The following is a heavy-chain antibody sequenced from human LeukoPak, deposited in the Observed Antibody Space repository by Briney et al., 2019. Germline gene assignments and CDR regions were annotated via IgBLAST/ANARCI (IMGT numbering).Heavy chain of an antibody. Sequence: SQTLSLTCTVSGGSISSGGYYWSWIRQPPGKGLEWIGDIYYSGSIKYNPSLKSRVTMSVDTSKNQFSLKLSSVTAADTAIYYCARENPSGYYNRPIDYWGQGTLVTVSS. CDR2: IYYSGSI. CDR1: GGSISSGGYY. J-gene: IGHJ4*02. V-gene: IGHV4-61*08. D-gene: IGHD3-22*01. CDR3: ARENPSGYYNRPIDY.